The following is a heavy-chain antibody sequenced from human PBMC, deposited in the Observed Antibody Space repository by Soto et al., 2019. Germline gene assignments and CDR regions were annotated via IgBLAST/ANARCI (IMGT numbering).Heavy chain of an antibody. V-gene: IGHV1-3*01. Sequence: QVQLVQSGAEVKKPGASVKISCKASGYTFTANALHWVRRGPGQRLEWMGWINPDKGNTKYSQNFQGRVTFTRDTSASTAYMELSNLRSEDTAEYYCARGIESKAAAPPFDPWGQGSLVTVSS. CDR1: GYTFTANA. J-gene: IGHJ5*02. D-gene: IGHD6-13*01. CDR2: INPDKGNT. CDR3: ARGIESKAAAPPFDP.